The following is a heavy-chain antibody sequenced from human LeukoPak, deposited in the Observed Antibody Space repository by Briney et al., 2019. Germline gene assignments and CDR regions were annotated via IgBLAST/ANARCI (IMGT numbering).Heavy chain of an antibody. J-gene: IGHJ4*02. Sequence: GGSQRLSCAVSGFTFSSYWMSWVRQAPGKGLEWVANIKQDGSEKYYVDSVKGRFTISRDNAKNSLYLQMNSLRAEDTAVYYCARDPHYWGQGTLVTVSS. V-gene: IGHV3-7*03. CDR2: IKQDGSEK. CDR1: GFTFSSYW. CDR3: ARDPHY.